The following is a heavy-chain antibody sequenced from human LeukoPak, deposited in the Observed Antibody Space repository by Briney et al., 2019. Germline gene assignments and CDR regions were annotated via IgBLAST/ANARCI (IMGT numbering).Heavy chain of an antibody. CDR2: IYYSGST. D-gene: IGHD3-10*01. V-gene: IGHV4-59*01. CDR1: GGSISSYY. CDR3: ARVIQVRGVIADHGMDV. J-gene: IGHJ6*04. Sequence: SETLSLTCTVSGGSISSYYWSWIRQPPGKGLEWIGYIYYSGSTNYNPSLKSRVTISVDTSKNQFSLKLSSVTAADTAVYYCARVIQVRGVIADHGMDVWGKGTTVTVSS.